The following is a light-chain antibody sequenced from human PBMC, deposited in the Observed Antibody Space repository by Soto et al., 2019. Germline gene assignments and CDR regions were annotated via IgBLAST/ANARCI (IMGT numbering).Light chain of an antibody. Sequence: EIVLTQSPGTLSLSPGERATLSCRASQSVSSSYLAWYQQKPGQAPRLLIYGASSRATGIPDRFSGSGSGTDFTLTISRLEPEDFAVYYCQQYCSSPWTFDQGTKVEIK. J-gene: IGKJ1*01. CDR1: QSVSSSY. V-gene: IGKV3-20*01. CDR2: GAS. CDR3: QQYCSSPWT.